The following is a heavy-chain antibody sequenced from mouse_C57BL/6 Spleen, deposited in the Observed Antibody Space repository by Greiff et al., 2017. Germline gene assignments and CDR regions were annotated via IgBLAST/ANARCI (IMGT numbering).Heavy chain of an antibody. D-gene: IGHD2-5*01. Sequence: VQLQQSGPELVKPGASVKISCKASGYAFSSSWMNWVKQRPGKGLEWIGRIYPGDGDTNYNGKFKGKATLTADKSSSTAYMQLSSLTSEDSAVFFWGKSNPYWYFEVWGTGTTVTVAS. J-gene: IGHJ1*03. CDR2: IYPGDGDT. CDR3: GKSNPYWYFEV. CDR1: GYAFSSSW. V-gene: IGHV1-82*01.